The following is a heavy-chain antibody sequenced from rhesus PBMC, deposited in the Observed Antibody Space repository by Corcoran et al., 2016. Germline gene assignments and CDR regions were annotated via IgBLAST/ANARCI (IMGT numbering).Heavy chain of an antibody. Sequence: QVQLQESGPGLVKPSETPSLTCAAFGASISGGYSWGWNRQHPGKGLEGIGNINGNSASTYYNPSLKRRVTISKDTSKNQFSLKLRSVAAADTAVYYCARDSSWRFDYWGQGVLVTVSS. CDR3: ARDSSWRFDY. J-gene: IGHJ4*01. D-gene: IGHD6-13*01. CDR2: INGNSAST. V-gene: IGHV4S7*01. CDR1: GASISGGYS.